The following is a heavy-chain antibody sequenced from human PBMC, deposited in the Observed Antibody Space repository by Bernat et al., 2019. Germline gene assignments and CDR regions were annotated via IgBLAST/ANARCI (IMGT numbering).Heavy chain of an antibody. D-gene: IGHD2-15*01. CDR2: IYYSGST. CDR3: ARFVVVVAATHFDY. J-gene: IGHJ4*02. V-gene: IGHV4-59*08. Sequence: QVQLQESGPGLVKPSETLSLTCTVSGGSISSYYWSWIRQPPGKGLEWIGYIYYSGSTNYNPSLKSRVTISVDTSKNQFSLKLSSVNAADTAVYYCARFVVVVAATHFDYWGQGTLVTVSS. CDR1: GGSISSYY.